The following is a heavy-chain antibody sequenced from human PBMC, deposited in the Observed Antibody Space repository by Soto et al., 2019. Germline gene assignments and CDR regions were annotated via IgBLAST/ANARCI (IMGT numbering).Heavy chain of an antibody. CDR2: IIPIFGTA. CDR1: GGTFSSYA. J-gene: IGHJ4*02. V-gene: IGHV1-69*01. Sequence: QVQLVQSGAEVKKPGSSVKVSCKASGGTFSSYAISWVRQAPGQGLEWMGGIIPIFGTANYAQKFQGRVTITADESMSTAYMELSSLRSEDTAVYYCAGPNYYDSSGYYHPFDYWGQGTLVTVSS. CDR3: AGPNYYDSSGYYHPFDY. D-gene: IGHD3-22*01.